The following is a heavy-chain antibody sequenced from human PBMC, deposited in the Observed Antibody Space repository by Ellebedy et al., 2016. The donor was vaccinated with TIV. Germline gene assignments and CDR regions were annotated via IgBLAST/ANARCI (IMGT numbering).Heavy chain of an antibody. D-gene: IGHD1-26*01. CDR2: ISGSSSII. CDR1: GITFSTYS. CDR3: ARVPGGSKNFDY. V-gene: IGHV3-48*01. J-gene: IGHJ4*02. Sequence: PGGSLRLSCVASGITFSTYSMNWVRQAPGKGLEWVSYISGSSSIIYYADSVKGRFTISRDNAKNSLYLQMNSLRAEDTAVYYCARVPGGSKNFDYWGQGTLVTVSS.